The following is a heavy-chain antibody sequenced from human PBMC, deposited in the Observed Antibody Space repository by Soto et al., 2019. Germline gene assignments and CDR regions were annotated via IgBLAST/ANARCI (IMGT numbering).Heavy chain of an antibody. Sequence: ASVKVSCKASGYTFTGYYMHRVRQAPGQGLEWMGWINPNSGGTNYAQKFQGWVTMTRDTSISTAYMELSSLRSEDTAVYYCARGYGAGYCSGGSCIGMDVWGQGTTVTVSS. D-gene: IGHD2-15*01. CDR2: INPNSGGT. V-gene: IGHV1-2*04. J-gene: IGHJ6*02. CDR1: GYTFTGYY. CDR3: ARGYGAGYCSGGSCIGMDV.